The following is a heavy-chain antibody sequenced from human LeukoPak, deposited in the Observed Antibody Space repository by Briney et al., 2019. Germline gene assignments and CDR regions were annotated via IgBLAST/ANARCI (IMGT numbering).Heavy chain of an antibody. D-gene: IGHD3-16*02. CDR2: INAGNGNT. CDR3: ARDKLRLGELSLYY. V-gene: IGHV1-3*01. CDR1: GYTFTTYY. Sequence: VASVKVSCKASGYTFTTYYMHWVRQAPGQRLEWMGWINAGNGNTKYSQKFQGRVTITRDTSASTAYMELSSLRSEDTAVYYCARDKLRLGELSLYYWGQGTLVTVSS. J-gene: IGHJ4*02.